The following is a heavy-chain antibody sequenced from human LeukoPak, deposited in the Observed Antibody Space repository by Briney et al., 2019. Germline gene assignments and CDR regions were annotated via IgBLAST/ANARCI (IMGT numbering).Heavy chain of an antibody. CDR3: AREDSPTSYGMDV. CDR2: IIPIFGTA. CDR1: GGTFSSYA. V-gene: IGHV1-69*13. D-gene: IGHD1-26*01. J-gene: IGHJ6*02. Sequence: SVKVSCKASGGTFSSYAISWVRQAPGQGLEWMGGIIPIFGTANYAQKFQGRVTITADESTSTAYMELSSLRSEDTAVYYCAREDSPTSYGMDVWGQGTTVTVSS.